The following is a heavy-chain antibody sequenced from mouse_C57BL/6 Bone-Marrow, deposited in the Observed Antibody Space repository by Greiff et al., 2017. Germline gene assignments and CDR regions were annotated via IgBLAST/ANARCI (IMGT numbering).Heavy chain of an antibody. D-gene: IGHD2-1*01. Sequence: QVQLQQSGPELVKPGASVKLSCKASGYTFTSYDINWVKQRPGQGLEWIGWIYPRDGSTKYNEKFKGKATVTVDTSSSTAYMELHSLTSEDSAVCVCAREVDYGNYVWFAYWGQGTLVTVSA. CDR1: GYTFTSYD. J-gene: IGHJ3*01. CDR3: AREVDYGNYVWFAY. CDR2: IYPRDGST. V-gene: IGHV1-85*01.